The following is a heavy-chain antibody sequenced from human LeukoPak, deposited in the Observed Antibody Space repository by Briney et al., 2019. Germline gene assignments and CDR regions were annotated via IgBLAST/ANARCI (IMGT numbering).Heavy chain of an antibody. CDR1: GYTFTGYY. J-gene: IGHJ4*02. CDR3: ARGMGAGTYRRFDF. D-gene: IGHD3-10*01. CDR2: ISPNSGGT. V-gene: IGHV1-2*02. Sequence: ASVKVSCKASGYTFTGYYMHWVRQAPGQGLEWMGWISPNSGGTSYAQKFQGRVTLTRDTSITTAYMELNNLISDDTAVYYCARGMGAGTYRRFDFWGQGTLVTVSS.